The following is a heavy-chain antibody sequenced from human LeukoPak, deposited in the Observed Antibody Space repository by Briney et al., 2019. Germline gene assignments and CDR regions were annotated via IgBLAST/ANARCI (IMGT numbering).Heavy chain of an antibody. CDR2: IWYDGSNK. J-gene: IGHJ4*02. D-gene: IGHD3-22*01. CDR3: ARGSGYFLDFDY. CDR1: GFTFSSYG. Sequence: GRSLRLSCAASGFTFSSYGMHWVRQAPGKGLEWVAVIWYDGSNKYYADSVKGRFTISRDSSKNTLYLQMNSLRAEDTAVYYCARGSGYFLDFDYWGQGTLVTVSS. V-gene: IGHV3-33*01.